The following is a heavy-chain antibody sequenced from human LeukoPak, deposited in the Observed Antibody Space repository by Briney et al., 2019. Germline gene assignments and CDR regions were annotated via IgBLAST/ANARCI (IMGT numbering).Heavy chain of an antibody. V-gene: IGHV4-34*01. CDR2: INHSGST. CDR3: ARGQRDDSSGYYYYLAY. Sequence: PSETLSLTRAVYGGSFSGYYWSWIRQPPGKGLEWIGEINHSGSTNYNPSLKSRVTISVDTSKNQFSLKLSSVTAADTAVYYCARGQRDDSSGYYYYLAYWGQGTLVTVSS. D-gene: IGHD3-22*01. CDR1: GGSFSGYY. J-gene: IGHJ4*02.